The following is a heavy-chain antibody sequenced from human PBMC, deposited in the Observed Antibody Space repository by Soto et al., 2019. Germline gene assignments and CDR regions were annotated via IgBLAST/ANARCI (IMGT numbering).Heavy chain of an antibody. CDR2: IYSTGTT. CDR3: AKDGRGSGSHYNSFGY. V-gene: IGHV3-53*01. Sequence: EVQLVESGGGLIQPGGSLKLSCAASGFTVGNNYMSWVRQAPGKGLEWVSLIYSTGTTKYADSVKGRFSVSRDNAKNTLYLQMNSLRVADTAVYYCAKDGRGSGSHYNSFGYWGQGTLVTVS. J-gene: IGHJ4*02. CDR1: GFTVGNNY. D-gene: IGHD3-10*01.